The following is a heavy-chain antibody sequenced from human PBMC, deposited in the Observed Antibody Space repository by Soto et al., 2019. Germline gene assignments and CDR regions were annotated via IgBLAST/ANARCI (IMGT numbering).Heavy chain of an antibody. V-gene: IGHV1-3*01. CDR1: GYTFTSYA. J-gene: IGHJ2*01. CDR2: INAGNGNT. CDR3: ARDREGYCSGGRCYSGWYLDL. Sequence: ASVKVSCKASGYTFTSYAMHWVRQAPGQRLEWMGWINAGNGNTKYSQKFQGRVTITRDTSARTAYMELSSLRSEDTAVYYCARDREGYCSGGRCYSGWYLDLWGRGTLVTVSS. D-gene: IGHD2-15*01.